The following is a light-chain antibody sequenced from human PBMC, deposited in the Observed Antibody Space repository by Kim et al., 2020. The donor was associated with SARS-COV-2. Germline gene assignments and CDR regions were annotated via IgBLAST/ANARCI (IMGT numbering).Light chain of an antibody. V-gene: IGKV1-39*01. CDR1: QSISTY. Sequence: LSAAVGDRVTITCRASQSISTYLNWYQLKPGKAPKLLIYAASSLQSGVPSRFSGSGSGTHFTLTISSLQPEDFATYSCQQSYTTPTFGQGTKLEI. J-gene: IGKJ2*01. CDR3: QQSYTTPT. CDR2: AAS.